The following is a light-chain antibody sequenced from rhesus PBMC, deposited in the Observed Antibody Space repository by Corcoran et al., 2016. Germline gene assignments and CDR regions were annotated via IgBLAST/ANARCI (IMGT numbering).Light chain of an antibody. V-gene: IGLV2S7*01. Sequence: QAAPTQPPSVSGSPGQSVTISCTGTSSDVGGYNYVSWYQQHPGKAPKLMIYGVSKRPSGVSDRFSGSKSGHTASLTIAGLQAEDEADYYCCSYTTSSTFVFGSGTKLTVL. CDR3: CSYTTSSTFV. CDR2: GVS. CDR1: SSDVGGYNY. J-gene: IGLJ6*01.